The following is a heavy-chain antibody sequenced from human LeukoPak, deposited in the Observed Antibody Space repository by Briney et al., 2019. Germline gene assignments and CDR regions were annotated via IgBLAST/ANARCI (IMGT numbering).Heavy chain of an antibody. CDR3: ARRNPRSLILTGYYGGNWFDP. CDR2: INHSGST. CDR1: GGSFSGYY. J-gene: IGHJ5*02. V-gene: IGHV4-34*01. D-gene: IGHD3-9*01. Sequence: PSETLSLTCAVYGGSFSGYYWSWIRQPPGKGLEWIGEINHSGSTNYNPSLKSRVTISVDTSKNQFSLKLSSVTAADTAVYYCARRNPRSLILTGYYGGNWFDPWGQGTLVTVSS.